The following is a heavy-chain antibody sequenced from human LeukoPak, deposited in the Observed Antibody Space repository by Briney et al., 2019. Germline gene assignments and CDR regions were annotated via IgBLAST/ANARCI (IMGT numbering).Heavy chain of an antibody. J-gene: IGHJ4*02. CDR2: INPNSGGT. CDR3: ARGPSSYDILTGYSY. CDR1: GYTFTGYY. V-gene: IGHV1-2*06. D-gene: IGHD3-9*01. Sequence: ASVKVSCKDSGYTFTGYYMHWVRQAPGQGLEWMGRINPNSGGTNYAQKFQGRVTMTRDTSISTAYMELSRLRSDDTAVYYCARGPSSYDILTGYSYWGQGTLVTVSS.